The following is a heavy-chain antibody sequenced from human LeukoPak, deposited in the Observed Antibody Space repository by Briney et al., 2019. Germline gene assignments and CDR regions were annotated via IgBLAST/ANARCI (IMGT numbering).Heavy chain of an antibody. CDR2: IYYSGTT. V-gene: IGHV4-59*01. D-gene: IGHD1-26*01. CDR3: ASGRPLGFDY. Sequence: PSETLSLTCTVSGDSISSYYWTWIRQPPGKGLEWIGYIYYSGTTNYNPSLKSRVTISVDTSKNQFSLKLSSVTAADTAVYYCASGRPLGFDYWGQGTLVTVSS. CDR1: GDSISSYY. J-gene: IGHJ4*02.